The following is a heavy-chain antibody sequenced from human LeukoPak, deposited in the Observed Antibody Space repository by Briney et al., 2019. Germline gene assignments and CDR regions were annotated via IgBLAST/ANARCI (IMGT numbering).Heavy chain of an antibody. CDR1: GLNFRIYV. CDR2: IRASGSTT. CDR3: GKTTTGYSSGRNPAWPVDY. Sequence: GGSLRLSCTASGLNFRIYVMSWVRQAPGKGLEWVAGIRASGSTTYYADSVKGRFAISRDNSKDTVYLQMNSLRAEDTAIYYCGKTTTGYSSGRNPAWPVDYWGQGTLVTVSS. V-gene: IGHV3-23*01. D-gene: IGHD6-19*01. J-gene: IGHJ4*02.